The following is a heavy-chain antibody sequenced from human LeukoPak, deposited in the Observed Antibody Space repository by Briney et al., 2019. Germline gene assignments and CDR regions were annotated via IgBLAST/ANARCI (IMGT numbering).Heavy chain of an antibody. CDR2: IYAGDST. V-gene: IGHV3-53*01. Sequence: GGSLRLSCAASGFTVSSSYISWVRQAPGKGLEWVSVIYAGDSTYYADSVKGRFIISRDNSKNTVYLQMDSLRAEDTAIYYCAKYGPQDSGSSHFDYWGQGALVTVSS. CDR3: AKYGPQDSGSSHFDY. J-gene: IGHJ4*02. D-gene: IGHD1-26*01. CDR1: GFTVSSSY.